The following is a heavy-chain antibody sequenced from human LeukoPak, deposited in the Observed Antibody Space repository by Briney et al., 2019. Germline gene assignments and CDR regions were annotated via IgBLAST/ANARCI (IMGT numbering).Heavy chain of an antibody. J-gene: IGHJ6*03. CDR1: GFTFSSYS. D-gene: IGHD4-17*01. Sequence: GGSLRLSCAASGFTFSSYSMNWVRPAPGKGLEWVSSISSSSSYIYYADSVKGRFTISRDNAKNSLYLQMNSLRAEDTAVYYCARGPRCPTVTSYYYYYMDVWGKGTTVTVSS. V-gene: IGHV3-21*01. CDR3: ARGPRCPTVTSYYYYYMDV. CDR2: ISSSSSYI.